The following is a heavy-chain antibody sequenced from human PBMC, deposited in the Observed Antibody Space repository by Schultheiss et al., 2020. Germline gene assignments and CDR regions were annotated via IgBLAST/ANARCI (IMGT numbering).Heavy chain of an antibody. CDR2: INHSGST. CDR1: GGSISSGGYY. V-gene: IGHV4-61*08. CDR3: ARGGDFWSGYYTFDY. Sequence: SETLSLTCTVSGGSISSGGYYWSWIRQPPGKGLEWIGEINHSGSTNYNPSLKSRVTMSVDTSKNQFSLKLSSVTAADTAVYYCARGGDFWSGYYTFDYWGQGTLVTVSS. D-gene: IGHD3-3*01. J-gene: IGHJ4*02.